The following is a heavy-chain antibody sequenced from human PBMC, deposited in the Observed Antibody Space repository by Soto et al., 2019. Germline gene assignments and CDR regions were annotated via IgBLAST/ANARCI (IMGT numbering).Heavy chain of an antibody. CDR2: IFYGGST. CDR1: GGSISSSSYY. V-gene: IGHV4-61*05. J-gene: IGHJ4*02. Sequence: PSETLSLTCTVSGGSISSSSYYWAWIRQPPGKGLEWIGYIFYGGSTNYNPSLKSRVTISVDTSKNQFSLRLSSVAAADTAVYYCARRATSWFFDYWGQGTLVTVSS. D-gene: IGHD2-2*01. CDR3: ARRATSWFFDY.